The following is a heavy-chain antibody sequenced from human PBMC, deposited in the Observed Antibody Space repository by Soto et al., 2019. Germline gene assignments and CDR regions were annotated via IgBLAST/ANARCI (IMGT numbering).Heavy chain of an antibody. J-gene: IGHJ1*01. Sequence: QVQLVQSGAEVKKPGSSVKVSCKASGGTFSSYAISWVRQAPGQGLEWMGGIIPIFGTANYAQKFQGRVTITADESTSTAYMALSSLRSEYKAVYSCASSPSMIVVVIDSNVGYFQHWGQGTLVTVSS. CDR1: GGTFSSYA. V-gene: IGHV1-69*01. CDR2: IIPIFGTA. D-gene: IGHD3-22*01. CDR3: ASSPSMIVVVIDSNVGYFQH.